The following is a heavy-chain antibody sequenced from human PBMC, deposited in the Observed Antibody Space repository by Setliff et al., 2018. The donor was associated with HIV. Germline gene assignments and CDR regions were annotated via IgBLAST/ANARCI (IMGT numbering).Heavy chain of an antibody. CDR3: AKCGGTCWHNFFGP. Sequence: PGGSLRLSCAASGFTFSSYWMHWVRQAPGKGLEWVAYISSTSATIFYADSVKGRFTISRDNSKSTLYLQMNSLRAEDTAVYYCAKCGGTCWHNFFGPWGQGTLVTVSS. CDR2: ISSTSATI. CDR1: GFTFSSYW. D-gene: IGHD2-15*01. V-gene: IGHV3-48*01. J-gene: IGHJ5*02.